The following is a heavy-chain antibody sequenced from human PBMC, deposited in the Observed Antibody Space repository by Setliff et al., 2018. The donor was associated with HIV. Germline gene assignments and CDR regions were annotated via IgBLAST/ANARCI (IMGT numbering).Heavy chain of an antibody. CDR1: GFTFSSYA. D-gene: IGHD3-22*01. Sequence: PGGSLRLSCAASGFTFSSYAMSWVRQAPGKGLEWVSGISDSGGSTYYADSVKGRFTISRDNSKNTLYLQMNSLRAEDTAVYYCAKDDSSGYYYELVLNYWGQGTLVTVS. CDR3: AKDDSSGYYYELVLNY. J-gene: IGHJ4*02. V-gene: IGHV3-23*01. CDR2: ISDSGGST.